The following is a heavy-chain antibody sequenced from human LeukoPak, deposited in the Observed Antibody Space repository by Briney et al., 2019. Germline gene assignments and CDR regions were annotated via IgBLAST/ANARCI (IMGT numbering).Heavy chain of an antibody. CDR1: GFTFSSNW. D-gene: IGHD1-26*01. CDR2: IKGDGSST. J-gene: IGHJ4*02. CDR3: VRDGVGAPPFDY. Sequence: GGSLRLSCAASGFTFSSNWMHWFRQAPGKGLVWVSRIKGDGSSTSYADSVKGRFTISRDNAKNTLFLQMNSLRAEDTAVYYCVRDGVGAPPFDYWGQGALVTVSS. V-gene: IGHV3-74*01.